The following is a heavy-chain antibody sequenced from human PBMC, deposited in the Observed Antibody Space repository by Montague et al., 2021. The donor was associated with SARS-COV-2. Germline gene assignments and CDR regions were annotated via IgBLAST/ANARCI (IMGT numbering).Heavy chain of an antibody. D-gene: IGHD3-22*01. CDR3: ARDGFYYDSSGEYLETGGFDN. Sequence: ETLSLTCTVSGGSISNYYWSWIRQSPGKRLEWIGYIHHTGSSNYSPSLKSRVTISLGTSRNQFSLKLSSVTAADTAVYYCARDGFYYDSSGEYLETGGFDNWGQGTLVTVSS. J-gene: IGHJ4*02. CDR1: GGSISNYY. V-gene: IGHV4-59*01. CDR2: IHHTGSS.